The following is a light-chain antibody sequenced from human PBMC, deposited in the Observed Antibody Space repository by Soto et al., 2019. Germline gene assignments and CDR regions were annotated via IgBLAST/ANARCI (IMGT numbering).Light chain of an antibody. CDR3: QQRKNWPT. CDR2: DAS. CDR1: QSISRS. Sequence: EIVLTQSPAILSVSPGERATLSCRASQSISRSLAWYQQKPGQAPRLLISDASTWATGIPARFSGSGSGTDFTLTISRLAPEDFAVYYCQQRKNWPTFGQGTKVDIK. V-gene: IGKV3-15*01. J-gene: IGKJ1*01.